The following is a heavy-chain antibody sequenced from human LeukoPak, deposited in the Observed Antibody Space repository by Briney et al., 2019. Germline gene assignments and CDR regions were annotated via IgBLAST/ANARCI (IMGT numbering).Heavy chain of an antibody. Sequence: PSEPLSLTCAVSGYSISSGRYWGWIRQPPGKGLEWIGSVFHSGTTYYNTSLKSRVTISVDTSKNQFSLNLRSVTAADTAVYYCARSLSTAGIDYWGQGTLVTVSS. D-gene: IGHD2-2*01. V-gene: IGHV4-38-2*01. CDR2: VFHSGTT. J-gene: IGHJ4*02. CDR3: ARSLSTAGIDY. CDR1: GYSISSGRY.